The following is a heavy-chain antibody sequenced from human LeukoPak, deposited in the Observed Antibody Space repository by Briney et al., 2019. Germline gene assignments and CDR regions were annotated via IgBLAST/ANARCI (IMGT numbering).Heavy chain of an antibody. Sequence: GGSLRLSCAASGFTFSSCAMHWVRQAPGEGLEWVALISYDGSNKYYADSVKGRSTISRDNSKNTLYLQMNSLRAEDTAVYYCARDPKGGFSYGWGAFDIWGQGTMVIVSS. V-gene: IGHV3-30-3*01. D-gene: IGHD5-18*01. CDR3: ARDPKGGFSYGWGAFDI. CDR1: GFTFSSCA. CDR2: ISYDGSNK. J-gene: IGHJ3*02.